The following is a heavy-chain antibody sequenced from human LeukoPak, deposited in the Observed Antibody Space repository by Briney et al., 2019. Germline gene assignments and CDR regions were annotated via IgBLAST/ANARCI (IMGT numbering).Heavy chain of an antibody. D-gene: IGHD2-2*01. Sequence: ASVKVSCKASGGTFSSYAISWVRQAPGQGLEWMGWISAYNANTNYALKLQGRVTMTTDTSTSTAYMELRSLRSDDTAVYCCARDYCSSTSCYFDYWGQGTLVTVSS. V-gene: IGHV1-18*01. CDR3: ARDYCSSTSCYFDY. J-gene: IGHJ4*02. CDR1: GGTFSSYA. CDR2: ISAYNANT.